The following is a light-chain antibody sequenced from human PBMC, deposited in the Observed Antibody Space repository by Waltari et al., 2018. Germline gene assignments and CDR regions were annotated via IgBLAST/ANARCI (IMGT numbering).Light chain of an antibody. CDR2: WAS. CDR3: QQYYSTPRT. V-gene: IGKV4-1*01. Sequence: DIVMTQSPESLAVPLGERATINCKSSQSLLYSSNNENYLAWYQQKPGQPPKLLIYWASTRGSGVPDRFSGSGSGTDFTLTISSLQAEDVAVYYCQQYYSTPRTFGQGTKLEIK. J-gene: IGKJ2*01. CDR1: QSLLYSSNNENY.